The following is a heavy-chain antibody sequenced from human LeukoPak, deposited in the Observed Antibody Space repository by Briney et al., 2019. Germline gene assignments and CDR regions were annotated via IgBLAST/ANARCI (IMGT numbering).Heavy chain of an antibody. CDR1: GFTFDDYA. V-gene: IGHV3-9*01. CDR3: AIVGATDYYYYYGMDV. J-gene: IGHJ6*02. CDR2: ISWNSGRI. D-gene: IGHD1-26*01. Sequence: PGGSLRLSCAASGFTFDDYAMHWVRQAPGKGLEWVSGISWNSGRIGYADSVKGRFTISRDNAKNSLYLQMNSLRAEDTAVYYCAIVGATDYYYYYGMDVWGQGTTVTVSS.